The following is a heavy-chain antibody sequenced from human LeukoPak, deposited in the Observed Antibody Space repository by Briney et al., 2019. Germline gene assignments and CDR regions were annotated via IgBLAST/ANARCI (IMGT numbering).Heavy chain of an antibody. V-gene: IGHV4-59*01. J-gene: IGHJ4*02. CDR2: IYYSGST. Sequence: SETLSLTCTVSGGSISSYYWSWIRQPPGKGLEWIGYIYYSGSTNYNPSLKSRVTISVDTSKNQFSLKLSSVTAADTAVYYCARDSGWLLFDYWGLGTLVTVSS. CDR3: ARDSGWLLFDY. CDR1: GGSISSYY. D-gene: IGHD3-9*01.